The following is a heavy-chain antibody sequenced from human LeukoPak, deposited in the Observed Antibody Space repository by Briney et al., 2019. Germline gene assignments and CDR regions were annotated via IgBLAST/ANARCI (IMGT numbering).Heavy chain of an antibody. CDR1: GYSISSGYY. CDR3: ARHVEITTIVVGRGVFDY. V-gene: IGHV4-38-2*01. J-gene: IGHJ4*02. Sequence: SETLSLTCAVSGYSISSGYYWGWIRQPPGKGLEWIGSIYHSGSTYYNPSLKSRVTISVDTSKNQFSLKLSSVTAADTAVYYCARHVEITTIVVGRGVFDYWGQGTLVTVSS. D-gene: IGHD3-22*01. CDR2: IYHSGST.